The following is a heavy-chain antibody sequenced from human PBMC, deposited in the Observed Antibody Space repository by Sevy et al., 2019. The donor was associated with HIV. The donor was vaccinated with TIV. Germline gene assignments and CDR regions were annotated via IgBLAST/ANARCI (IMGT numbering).Heavy chain of an antibody. CDR1: GFTFSSYS. D-gene: IGHD6-19*01. Sequence: GGSLRLSCAASGFTFSSYSMNWVRQAPGKGLEWVSSISSSSSYIYYADSVKGRFTISRDNSKNSLYMQMNSLRAEDTAVYYCARPIAVAGCYYYYYGMDVWGQGTTVTVSS. CDR2: ISSSSSYI. V-gene: IGHV3-21*01. J-gene: IGHJ6*02. CDR3: ARPIAVAGCYYYYYGMDV.